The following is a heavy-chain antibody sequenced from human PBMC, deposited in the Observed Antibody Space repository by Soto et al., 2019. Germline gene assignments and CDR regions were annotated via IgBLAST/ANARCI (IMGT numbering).Heavy chain of an antibody. CDR2: IIPIFGTE. J-gene: IGHJ4*02. D-gene: IGHD5-18*01. CDR1: QGPFLIYA. Sequence: SVKVSCTASQGPFLIYAMTWVRQVPGQGLEWMGGIIPIFGTENYGQKLPGRVTITADESTSTAYMELRNLRSEGTDLYYCAGRLGDTAMVPPSTPDYWGQRTLVTVSS. CDR3: AGRLGDTAMVPPSTPDY. V-gene: IGHV1-69*13.